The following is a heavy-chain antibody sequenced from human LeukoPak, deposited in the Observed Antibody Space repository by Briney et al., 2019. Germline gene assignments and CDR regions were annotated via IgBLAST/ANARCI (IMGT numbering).Heavy chain of an antibody. CDR3: ARGKGYDSSGYYSFDY. Sequence: GASVKVSCKASGGTFSSYAISWVRQAPGQGLEWMGGIIPIFGTANYAQKFQGRVTITADKSTSTAYMELSSLRSEDTAVYYCARGKGYDSSGYYSFDYWGQGTLVTVSS. V-gene: IGHV1-69*06. D-gene: IGHD3-22*01. CDR1: GGTFSSYA. CDR2: IIPIFGTA. J-gene: IGHJ4*02.